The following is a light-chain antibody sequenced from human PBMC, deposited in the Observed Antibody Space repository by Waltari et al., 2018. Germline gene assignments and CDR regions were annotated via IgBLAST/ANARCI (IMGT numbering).Light chain of an antibody. CDR3: QQYHSNPRT. CDR1: QDISRY. Sequence: DIQMTQSPSSLSASLGDTVTITCRASQDISRYLAWMQHGPVKAPKSLIFAASSLRSGVPSRFSGFGSGTDFTLTIINVQPEDVATYFCQQYHSNPRTFDQGTRLDMK. J-gene: IGKJ5*01. CDR2: AAS. V-gene: IGKV1-16*01.